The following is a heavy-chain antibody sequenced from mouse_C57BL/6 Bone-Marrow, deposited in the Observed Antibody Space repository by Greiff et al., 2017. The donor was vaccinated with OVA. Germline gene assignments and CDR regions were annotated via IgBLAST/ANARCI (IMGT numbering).Heavy chain of an antibody. CDR3: ARGIYYDPFAY. D-gene: IGHD2-4*01. V-gene: IGHV1-81*01. CDR1: GYTFTSYG. CDR2: IYPRSGNT. Sequence: QVHVKQSGAELARPGASVKLSCKASGYTFTSYGISWVKQRTGQGLEWIGEIYPRSGNTYYNEKFKGKATLTADKSSSTAYMDLRSLTSEDSAVYFCARGIYYDPFAYWGQGTLVTVSA. J-gene: IGHJ3*01.